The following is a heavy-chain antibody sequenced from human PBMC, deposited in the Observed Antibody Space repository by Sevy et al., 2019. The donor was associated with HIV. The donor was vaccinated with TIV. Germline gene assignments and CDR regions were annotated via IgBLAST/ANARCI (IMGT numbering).Heavy chain of an antibody. CDR1: GYAFSNYG. CDR3: ARERGKYGDSGFDY. D-gene: IGHD2-21*02. CDR2: ISGFNGNK. Sequence: ASVKVSCKTSGYAFSNYGIVWVRQAPGQGLEWLGWISGFNGNKHYAEKFQDRVSMTIDTATDTFYMDLRSRTSDDTGVYYCARERGKYGDSGFDYWGQGTLVTVSS. V-gene: IGHV1-18*01. J-gene: IGHJ4*02.